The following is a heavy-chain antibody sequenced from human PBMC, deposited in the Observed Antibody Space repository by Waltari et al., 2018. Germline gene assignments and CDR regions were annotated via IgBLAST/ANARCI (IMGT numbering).Heavy chain of an antibody. Sequence: QVQLQESGPGLVKPSETLSLTCTVSGGSISSYYWSWIRQPAGKGLEWIGRIYTSGSTNHNPALKRRVTMSVDTAKNQFSLTLSSVTAADTAVYYCARYRGLLWFGELLPHFFDYWGQGTLVTVSS. CDR2: IYTSGST. V-gene: IGHV4-4*07. D-gene: IGHD3-10*01. CDR1: GGSISSYY. J-gene: IGHJ4*02. CDR3: ARYRGLLWFGELLPHFFDY.